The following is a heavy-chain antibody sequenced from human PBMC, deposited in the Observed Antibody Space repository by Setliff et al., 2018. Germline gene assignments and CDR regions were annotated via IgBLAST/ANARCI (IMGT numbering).Heavy chain of an antibody. D-gene: IGHD3-22*01. CDR3: ARRSPAYYSDSSGYFYDTSPYMDV. J-gene: IGHJ6*03. CDR1: GGSISSGNYY. CDR2: IQTSGTT. V-gene: IGHV4-61*09. Sequence: SETLSLTCTVSGGSISSGNYYWSWIRQPAGKGLEWIGHIQTSGTTNYNPSLKSRVTISLDTSKNQFSLKLSSVTAADTAVYYCARRSPAYYSDSSGYFYDTSPYMDVWGKGTTVTVSS.